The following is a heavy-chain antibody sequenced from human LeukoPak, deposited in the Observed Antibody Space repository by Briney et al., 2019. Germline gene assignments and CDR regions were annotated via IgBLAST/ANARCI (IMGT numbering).Heavy chain of an antibody. CDR2: INPNSGGT. CDR3: ASPGIRAFDAFDV. D-gene: IGHD3-10*01. J-gene: IGHJ3*01. V-gene: IGHV1-2*02. CDR1: GYTFTAYY. Sequence: ASMKVSCMASGYTFTAYYIHWLRQARGQGLEWMGFINPNSGGTNYAQKFQGRVTMTRDTSISTAYMELSRLRSDDTAVYYCASPGIRAFDAFDVWGQGTMVTVSS.